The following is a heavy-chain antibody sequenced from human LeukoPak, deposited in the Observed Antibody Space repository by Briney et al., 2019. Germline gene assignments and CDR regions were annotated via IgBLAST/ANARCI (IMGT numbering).Heavy chain of an antibody. J-gene: IGHJ5*02. CDR1: GYTFTDYY. CDR3: ARDSSGAGGWFDP. V-gene: IGHV1-2*02. D-gene: IGHD1-1*01. Sequence: ASVKVSCTASGYTFTDYYMHWVRQAPGQGPEWMGWINPNNGDTFYAQNFQGRVTMTRDRSITTAYMELSSLRSDDTAVYYCARDSSGAGGWFDPWGQGTQVTVSS. CDR2: INPNNGDT.